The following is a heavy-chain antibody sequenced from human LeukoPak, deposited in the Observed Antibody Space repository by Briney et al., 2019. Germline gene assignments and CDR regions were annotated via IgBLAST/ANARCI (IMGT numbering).Heavy chain of an antibody. V-gene: IGHV1-18*01. Sequence: GASVKVSCKASGYTFTSYGISWVRQAPGQGLEWMGWISAYNGNTNYAQKVQGRVTMTADTSTNTAYMDLRSLKLEDTAVYYCARDLHGGGVGAAWGQGTLVSVSS. CDR2: ISAYNGNT. J-gene: IGHJ4*02. CDR1: GYTFTSYG. CDR3: ARDLHGGGVGAA. D-gene: IGHD1-26*01.